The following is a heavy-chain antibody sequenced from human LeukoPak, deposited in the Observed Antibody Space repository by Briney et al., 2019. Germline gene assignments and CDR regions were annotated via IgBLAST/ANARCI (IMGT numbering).Heavy chain of an antibody. CDR2: IYYSGST. J-gene: IGHJ4*02. CDR1: GGSISSSSYY. V-gene: IGHV4-61*01. CDR3: ARGEGIAASD. D-gene: IGHD6-13*01. Sequence: SETLSLTCTVSGGSISSSSYYWSWIRQPPGKGLEWIGYIYYSGSTNYNPSLKSRVTISVDTSKNQFSLKLSSVTAADTAVYYCARGEGIAASDWGQGTLVTVSS.